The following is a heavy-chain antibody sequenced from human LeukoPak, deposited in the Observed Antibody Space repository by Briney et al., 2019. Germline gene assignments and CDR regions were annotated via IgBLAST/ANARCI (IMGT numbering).Heavy chain of an antibody. Sequence: TGGSLRLSCAASGFTFSSYGMHWVRQAPGKGLEWVAVISYDGSNKYYADSVKGRFTISRDNSKNTLYLQMNSLRAEDTAVYYCAKAHMVWGLYGMDVWGQGTTVTVSS. V-gene: IGHV3-30*18. J-gene: IGHJ6*02. CDR2: ISYDGSNK. CDR1: GFTFSSYG. D-gene: IGHD3-10*01. CDR3: AKAHMVWGLYGMDV.